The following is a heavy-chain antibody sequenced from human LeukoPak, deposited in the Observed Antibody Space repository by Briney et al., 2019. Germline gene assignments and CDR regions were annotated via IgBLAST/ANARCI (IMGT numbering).Heavy chain of an antibody. CDR2: ISSSSSYI. Sequence: GGSLRLSCAASGFTFSSYSMNWVRQAPGKGLEWVSSISSSSSYIYYADSVKGRFTISRDNAKNSLYLQMNSLRAEDTAVYYCARDRDSEIPAAFDYWGQGTLVTVSS. V-gene: IGHV3-21*01. D-gene: IGHD2-2*01. CDR1: GFTFSSYS. CDR3: ARDRDSEIPAAFDY. J-gene: IGHJ4*02.